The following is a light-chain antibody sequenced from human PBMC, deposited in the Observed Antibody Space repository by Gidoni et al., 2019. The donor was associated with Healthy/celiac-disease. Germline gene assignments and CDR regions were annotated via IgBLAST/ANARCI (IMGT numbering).Light chain of an antibody. CDR1: QDISNY. CDR2: EAS. CDR3: QQYDNRPALT. Sequence: DIQLTQSPSSLSSSVGDRVTITCPASQDISNYLNWYQQKPGKAPKLLIYEASNLETGVPSRFSGSGSGTDFTFTISSLQPEDIATYYCQQYDNRPALTFGGGTKVEIK. V-gene: IGKV1-33*01. J-gene: IGKJ4*01.